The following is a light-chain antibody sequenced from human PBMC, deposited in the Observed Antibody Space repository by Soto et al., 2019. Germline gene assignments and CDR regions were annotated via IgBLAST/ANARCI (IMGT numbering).Light chain of an antibody. CDR1: QSISSY. CDR2: AAS. CDR3: QQSYSTPQT. V-gene: IGKV1-39*01. Sequence: DIQMTQSPSSVSASVGYRVTITCLASQSISSYLNWYQQKPGKAPKLLIYAASSLQSGVPSRFSGSGSGTDFTLTISSLQPEDFATYYCQQSYSTPQTFGQGTKVDIK. J-gene: IGKJ1*01.